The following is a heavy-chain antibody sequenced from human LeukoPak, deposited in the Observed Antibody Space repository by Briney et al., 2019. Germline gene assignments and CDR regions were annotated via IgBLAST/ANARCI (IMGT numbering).Heavy chain of an antibody. CDR2: ISSGRGTI. J-gene: IGHJ3*02. D-gene: IGHD6-13*01. V-gene: IGHV3-48*03. CDR3: ASEGPAAGFDAFDI. Sequence: PGGSLRLSCAASGFTFSSYGMNWVRQAPEKGLEWVSYISSGRGTIYYADSVKGRFTISRDNAKNSLYLQMNSLRADDTAVYYCASEGPAAGFDAFDIWGQGTMVTVSS. CDR1: GFTFSSYG.